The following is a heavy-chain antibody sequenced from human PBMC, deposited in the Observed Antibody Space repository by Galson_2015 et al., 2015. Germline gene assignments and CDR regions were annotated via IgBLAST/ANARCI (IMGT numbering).Heavy chain of an antibody. CDR2: ISIHSDYT. J-gene: IGHJ6*02. Sequence: SVKVSCKASGYTFPSYGIGWVRQAPGQGLEWMGWISIHSDYTTYAQKFQGRVTMTTDTSTSTAYMEVRSLKSDDTAVYYCARVAQRAYRWGSYRCPHYGMDVWGRGPTVTVSS. CDR1: GYTFPSYG. CDR3: ARVAQRAYRWGSYRCPHYGMDV. D-gene: IGHD3-16*02. V-gene: IGHV1-18*01.